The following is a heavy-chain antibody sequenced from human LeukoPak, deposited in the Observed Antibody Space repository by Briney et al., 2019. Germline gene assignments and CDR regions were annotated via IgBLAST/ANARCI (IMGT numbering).Heavy chain of an antibody. CDR3: VRGGGSFYVDY. D-gene: IGHD1-26*01. Sequence: GASVKVSCKASGYTFTGYYIHWVRQAPGQGLEWMGWISPNSGGTKYAQNFQGRVTMTRDTSISTAYMELSRLRSDDTAVYYCVRGGGSFYVDYWGQGTPVTASS. J-gene: IGHJ4*02. CDR2: ISPNSGGT. V-gene: IGHV1-2*02. CDR1: GYTFTGYY.